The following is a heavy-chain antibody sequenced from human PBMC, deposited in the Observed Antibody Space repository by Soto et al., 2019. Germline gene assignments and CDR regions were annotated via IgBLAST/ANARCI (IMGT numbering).Heavy chain of an antibody. V-gene: IGHV4-34*01. J-gene: IGHJ4*02. CDR2: INHSGST. D-gene: IGHD3-10*01. CDR1: GGSFSGYY. Sequence: PSETLSLTCAVYGGSFSGYYWSWLRQPPGKGLEWIGEINHSGSTNYNPSLKSRVTISVDTSKNQFSLKLSSVTAADTAVYYCARGTMVRGVIMGFFDYWGQGTLVTVSS. CDR3: ARGTMVRGVIMGFFDY.